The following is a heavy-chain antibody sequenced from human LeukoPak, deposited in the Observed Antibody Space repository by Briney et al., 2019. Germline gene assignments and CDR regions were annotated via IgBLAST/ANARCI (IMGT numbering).Heavy chain of an antibody. Sequence: SQTLSLTCAISGDSVSSNRAAWNWIRQSPSRGLEWLGRTFYRTRWYNDYAVSVKSRMTINPDTSKNQFSLQLNSVTPEDTAVYYCSREARIPAADDLDWSPFDYWGQGTLVTVSS. CDR3: SREARIPAADDLDWSPFDY. J-gene: IGHJ4*02. CDR2: TFYRTRWYN. D-gene: IGHD6-13*01. CDR1: GDSVSSNRAA. V-gene: IGHV6-1*01.